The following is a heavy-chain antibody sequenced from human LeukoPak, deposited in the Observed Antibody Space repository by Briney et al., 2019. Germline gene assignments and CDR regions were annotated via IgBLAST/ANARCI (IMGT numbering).Heavy chain of an antibody. J-gene: IGHJ4*02. CDR3: TKGGVVQTFYFDS. D-gene: IGHD2-15*01. Sequence: GGSLRLSCAASGFTFSTYTMRWVRQAPGKGLEWVSTSSGSGRSIHYADSVKGRFSISRDTSKNTLYLQMNSLRAEGTAVYYCTKGGVVQTFYFDSWGQGTLVTVSS. CDR1: GFTFSTYT. V-gene: IGHV3-23*01. CDR2: SSGSGRSI.